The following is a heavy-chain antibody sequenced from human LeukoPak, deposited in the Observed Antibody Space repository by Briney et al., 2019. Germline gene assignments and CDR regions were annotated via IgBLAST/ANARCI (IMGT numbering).Heavy chain of an antibody. CDR2: IWYDGSNK. D-gene: IGHD1-26*01. CDR3: AKEHQRYSGSYSTFDY. CDR1: GFTFSSYG. Sequence: GRSLRLSCAASGFTFSSYGMHWVRQAPGKGLEWVAVIWYDGSNKYYADSVKGQFTISRDNSKNTLYLQMNSLRAEDTAVYYCAKEHQRYSGSYSTFDYWGQGTLVTVSS. V-gene: IGHV3-33*06. J-gene: IGHJ4*02.